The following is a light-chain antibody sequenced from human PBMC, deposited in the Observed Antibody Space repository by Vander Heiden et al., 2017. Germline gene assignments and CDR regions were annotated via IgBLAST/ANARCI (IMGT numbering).Light chain of an antibody. J-gene: IGLJ3*02. CDR1: SLRSYY. CDR3: NSRDSSGNHWV. V-gene: IGLV3-19*01. CDR2: GKN. Sequence: SSELTQDPAVSVALGQTVRLTCHGDSLRSYYASWYQQKPEQAPVLVIYGKNTRPSGIPDRFSGSSSGNTASLTITGAQAEDEADYYCNSRDSSGNHWVFGGGTKLTVL.